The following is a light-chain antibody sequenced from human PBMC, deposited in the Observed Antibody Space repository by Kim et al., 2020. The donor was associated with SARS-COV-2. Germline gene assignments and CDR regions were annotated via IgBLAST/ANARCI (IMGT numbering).Light chain of an antibody. V-gene: IGLV3-19*01. CDR2: GDR. Sequence: SSELTQDPAVSVALGQTVTITCQGEDLRTYFASWYQHKAGQAPIVIMYGDRNRPSGIPDRFSVSRSGDTASLTITGSQAQDEGDYYYNSRDSSGNVLFGG. J-gene: IGLJ3*02. CDR3: NSRDSSGNVL. CDR1: DLRTYF.